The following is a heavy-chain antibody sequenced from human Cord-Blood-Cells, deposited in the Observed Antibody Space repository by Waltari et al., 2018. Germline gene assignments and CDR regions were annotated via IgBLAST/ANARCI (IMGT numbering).Heavy chain of an antibody. J-gene: IGHJ4*02. CDR1: GGSFSGYY. CDR2: INHSGST. CDR3: ARVGDIVVVVAATSFDY. V-gene: IGHV4-34*01. D-gene: IGHD2-15*01. Sequence: QVQLQQRGAGLLTPSETLSLTCAVYGGSFSGYYWSWIRHPPGKGLECIGEINHSGSTNYNPSLKSRVTISVDTSKNQCSLKLGSVTAADTAVYYCARVGDIVVVVAATSFDYWGQGTLVTVSS.